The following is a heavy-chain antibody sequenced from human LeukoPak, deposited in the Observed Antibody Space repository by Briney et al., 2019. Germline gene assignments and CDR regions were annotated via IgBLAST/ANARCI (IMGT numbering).Heavy chain of an antibody. CDR2: IYYSGST. Sequence: SETLSLTRTVSGGSISSSSYYWGWIRQSPGKGLEWIGSIYYSGSTYYNPSLTSRVTMSVDTSKSQFSLRLNSVTAADTAFYYCARHSPVAATIFYFWGQGTLVTVSS. J-gene: IGHJ4*02. D-gene: IGHD2-15*01. V-gene: IGHV4-39*01. CDR1: GGSISSSSYY. CDR3: ARHSPVAATIFYF.